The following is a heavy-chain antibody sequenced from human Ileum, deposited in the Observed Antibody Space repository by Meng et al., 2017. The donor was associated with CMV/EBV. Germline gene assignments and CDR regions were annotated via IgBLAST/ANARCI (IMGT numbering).Heavy chain of an antibody. V-gene: IGHV4-4*07. D-gene: IGHD3-10*01. Sequence: QWQLQEPGPRLLQPSETLSLTCTVTGGSLTSYYWTWIRQPAGKGLEWIGRIHPTGTTDDNPSLRSRVSMSLDKSKNQFSLKLTSVTAADTAVYYCARAAARGVPVDLWGQGTLVTVSS. J-gene: IGHJ5*02. CDR1: GGSLTSYY. CDR3: ARAAARGVPVDL. CDR2: IHPTGTT.